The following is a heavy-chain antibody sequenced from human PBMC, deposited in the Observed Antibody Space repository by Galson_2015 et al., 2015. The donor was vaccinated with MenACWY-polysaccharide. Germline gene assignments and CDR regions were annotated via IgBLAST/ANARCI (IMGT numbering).Heavy chain of an antibody. CDR2: ISSSRSTI. D-gene: IGHD4-17*01. Sequence: SLRLSCAASGFTFSSYDMNWVRQAPGKGLEWVSYISSSRSTIYYADSVKGRFTISRDNAKNLLYLQMSSLRAEDTAVYYCARDPRNYGDSAWFDPWGQGTLVTVSS. CDR3: ARDPRNYGDSAWFDP. V-gene: IGHV3-48*01. J-gene: IGHJ5*02. CDR1: GFTFSSYD.